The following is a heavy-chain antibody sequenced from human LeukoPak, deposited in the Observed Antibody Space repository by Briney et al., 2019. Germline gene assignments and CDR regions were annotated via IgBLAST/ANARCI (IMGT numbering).Heavy chain of an antibody. J-gene: IGHJ4*02. Sequence: GGSLRLSCAASGFTFSSYGMSWVRQAPGKGLEWVSSISSSSTYIYYADSVEGRFTISRDNAQNSLYLQMNSLTAEDTAVYFCARNFGTYSHLDYWGQGTLVTVSS. CDR3: ARNFGTYSHLDY. V-gene: IGHV3-21*01. D-gene: IGHD1-26*01. CDR1: GFTFSSYG. CDR2: ISSSSTYI.